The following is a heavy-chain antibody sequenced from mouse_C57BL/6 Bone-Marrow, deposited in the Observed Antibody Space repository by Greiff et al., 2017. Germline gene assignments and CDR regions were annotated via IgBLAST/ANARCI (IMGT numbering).Heavy chain of an antibody. CDR2: IYPGDGDT. CDR3: ARSGYYYGSIYYAMDY. D-gene: IGHD1-1*01. J-gene: IGHJ4*01. CDR1: GYAFSSSW. V-gene: IGHV1-82*01. Sequence: VQLQESGPELVKPGASVKISCKASGYAFSSSWMNWVKQRPGKGLEWIGRIYPGDGDTNYNGKFKGKATLTSDKSSSTAYMQLSSLASEDSAVCFCARSGYYYGSIYYAMDYWGQGTSVTVSS.